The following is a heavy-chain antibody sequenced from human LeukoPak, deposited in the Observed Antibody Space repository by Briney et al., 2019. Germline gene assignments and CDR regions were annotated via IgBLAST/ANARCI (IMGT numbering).Heavy chain of an antibody. CDR3: AKFRPITSVAGTIFHY. J-gene: IGHJ4*02. Sequence: PGGSLRLSCAASGFIFTNYGMSWVRQAPGKGLEWVSAISGNGGSTYYADSVKGRFTISRDNSKNTLYLQMNTLRAEDTAIYYCAKFRPITSVAGTIFHYWGQGTLVTVSS. CDR2: ISGNGGST. V-gene: IGHV3-23*01. CDR1: GFIFTNYG. D-gene: IGHD6-19*01.